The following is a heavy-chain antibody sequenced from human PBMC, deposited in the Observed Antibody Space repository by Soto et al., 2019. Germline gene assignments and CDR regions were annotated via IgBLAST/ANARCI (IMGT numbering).Heavy chain of an antibody. D-gene: IGHD6-13*01. CDR3: ARDRATAGRGDYYDYYGMDV. Sequence: GGSLRLSCAASGFTFSSYGMHWVRQAPGKGLEWVAVIWYDGSNKYYADSVKGRFTISRDNSKNTLYLQMNSLRAEDTAVYYCARDRATAGRGDYYDYYGMDVWGQGTTVTVSS. CDR1: GFTFSSYG. V-gene: IGHV3-33*01. CDR2: IWYDGSNK. J-gene: IGHJ6*02.